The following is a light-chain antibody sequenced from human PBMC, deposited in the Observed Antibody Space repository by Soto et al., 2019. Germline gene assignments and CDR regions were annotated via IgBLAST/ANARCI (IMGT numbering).Light chain of an antibody. Sequence: DIQMTQSPPSLSASVGDRVTITCQASEHIDNYLNWYKQIPGKATKLLIYDASNLAAGAPSRFSGSGSGTAFTLVISGLHPDAVATHHSPQYHTLPLTSGGGPKLQIK. V-gene: IGKV1-33*01. CDR2: DAS. CDR3: PQYHTLPLT. J-gene: IGKJ4*01. CDR1: EHIDNY.